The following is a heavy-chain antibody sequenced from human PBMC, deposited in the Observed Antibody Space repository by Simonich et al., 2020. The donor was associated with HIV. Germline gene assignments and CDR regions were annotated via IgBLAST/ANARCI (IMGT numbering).Heavy chain of an antibody. CDR2: INDGGST. J-gene: IGHJ4*02. Sequence: QVQLQQWGAGLLKPSETLSLTFAVYGGSFSGYYWSWIRQPPGKGLEWIGEINDGGSTNYNPSLKSRVTISVDTSKNQFSLNLNSVTAADTAVYYCARRRAVAGHFDYWGQGTLVTVSS. D-gene: IGHD6-19*01. CDR3: ARRRAVAGHFDY. CDR1: GGSFSGYY. V-gene: IGHV4-34*01.